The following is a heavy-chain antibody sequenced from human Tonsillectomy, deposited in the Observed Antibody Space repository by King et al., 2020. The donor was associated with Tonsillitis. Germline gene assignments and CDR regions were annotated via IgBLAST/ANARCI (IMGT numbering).Heavy chain of an antibody. D-gene: IGHD1-26*01. CDR2: ISYTENT. Sequence: QLQESGPGLVKPSETLSLNCTVSGGSISSSSYSWGWIRQPPGEGLEWIGSISYTENTYNNPSLKSRVTISLDTSKSQLSLRLSSVTAADTAVYYCARSMLALVGTTMYAFDSWGQGTMVTVSS. CDR3: ARSMLALVGTTMYAFDS. J-gene: IGHJ3*02. CDR1: GGSISSSSYS. V-gene: IGHV4-39*01.